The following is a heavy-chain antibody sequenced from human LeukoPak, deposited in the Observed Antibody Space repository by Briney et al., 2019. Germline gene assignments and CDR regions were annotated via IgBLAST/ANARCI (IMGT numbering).Heavy chain of an antibody. CDR2: IIPIFGTA. CDR1: GGTFSSYA. CDR3: ARDRCSGGSCYSDHAFDI. D-gene: IGHD2-15*01. J-gene: IGHJ3*02. Sequence: GASVKVSCKASGGTFSSYAISWVRQAPGQGLEWMGGIIPIFGTANYAQKFQGRVTITADKSTSTAYMELSSLRSEDTAVYYCARDRCSGGSCYSDHAFDIWGQGTMVTVSS. V-gene: IGHV1-69*06.